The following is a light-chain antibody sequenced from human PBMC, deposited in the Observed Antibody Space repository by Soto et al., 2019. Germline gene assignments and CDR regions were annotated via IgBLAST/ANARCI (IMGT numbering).Light chain of an antibody. CDR3: AAWDDSRSGRV. V-gene: IGLV1-47*01. J-gene: IGLJ3*02. Sequence: QSVLTQPPSASGTPGQRVTISCSGSSSNIGSNYVYWYQQLPGTAPKLLIYRNNQRPSAVPDRFSGSKSGTSASLAISGLRCEDEADYYCAAWDDSRSGRVFGGGTKRTVL. CDR2: RNN. CDR1: SSNIGSNY.